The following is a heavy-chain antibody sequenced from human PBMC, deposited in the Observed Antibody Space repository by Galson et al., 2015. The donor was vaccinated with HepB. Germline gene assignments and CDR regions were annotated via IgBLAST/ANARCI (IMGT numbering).Heavy chain of an antibody. J-gene: IGHJ3*02. V-gene: IGHV3-48*01. D-gene: IGHD3-22*01. CDR3: ASFDYYDSSGYYYTDAFDI. Sequence: SLRLSCAASGFTFSRYSMNWVRQAPGKGLEWVSYISSSSTIYYADSVKGRFTISRDNAKNSLYLQMNSLRAEDTAVYYCASFDYYDSSGYYYTDAFDIWGQGTMVTVSS. CDR2: ISSSSTI. CDR1: GFTFSRYS.